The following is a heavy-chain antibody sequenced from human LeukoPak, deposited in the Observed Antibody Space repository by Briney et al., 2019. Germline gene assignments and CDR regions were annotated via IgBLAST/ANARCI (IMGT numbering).Heavy chain of an antibody. CDR1: GFTFSSYE. D-gene: IGHD3-22*01. V-gene: IGHV3-48*03. Sequence: GGSLRLSCAASGFTFSSYEMNWVRQAPGKGLEWVSHISSSGSTIYYADSVKGRFTISRDNAKNSLYLQMNSLRAEDTAVYYCARDPYYYDSSGYYDYWGQGTLVTVSA. J-gene: IGHJ4*02. CDR3: ARDPYYYDSSGYYDY. CDR2: ISSSGSTI.